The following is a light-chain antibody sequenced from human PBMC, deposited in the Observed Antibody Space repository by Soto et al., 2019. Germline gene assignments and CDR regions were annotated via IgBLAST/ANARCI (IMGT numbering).Light chain of an antibody. CDR1: QSVSSY. CDR2: DAS. CDR3: QQRSNWPPLT. Sequence: EIVLTQSPATLSLSPGERATLSCRASQSVSSYLAWYQQKPGQAPRLLIYDASNRATGIPARFSGSGSGTDFTLTISSLEPEHFAFYYCQQRSNWPPLTCGGGTKVEIK. J-gene: IGKJ4*01. V-gene: IGKV3-11*01.